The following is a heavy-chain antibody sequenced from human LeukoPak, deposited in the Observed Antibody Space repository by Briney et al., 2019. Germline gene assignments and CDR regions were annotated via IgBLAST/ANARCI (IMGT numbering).Heavy chain of an antibody. V-gene: IGHV4-39*07. CDR3: ARDLSRANVLRFFEWLPNWFDP. D-gene: IGHD3-3*01. J-gene: IGHJ5*02. CDR1: GGSISSSDYY. CDR2: IYYSGST. Sequence: SETLSLTCTVSGGSISSSDYYWGWIRQPPGKGLEWIGSIYYSGSTYYNPSLKSRVTISVDTSKNQFSLKLSSVTAADTAVYYCARDLSRANVLRFFEWLPNWFDPWGQGTLVTVSS.